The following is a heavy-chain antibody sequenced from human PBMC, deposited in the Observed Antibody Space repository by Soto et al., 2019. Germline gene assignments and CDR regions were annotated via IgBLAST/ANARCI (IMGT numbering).Heavy chain of an antibody. CDR3: ASHKGSGYFYGMDV. CDR2: IIPLLGAG. Sequence: QVQLVQSGAEVKKPGSSVKVSCKASGGTFSSNAISCVRQAPGQGLEWMGGIIPLLGAGHYAQKFQGRVTITADDSTNTAYMELSSLRSEDTAVYYCASHKGSGYFYGMDVWGQGTTVTVSS. CDR1: GGTFSSNA. V-gene: IGHV1-69*01. J-gene: IGHJ6*02.